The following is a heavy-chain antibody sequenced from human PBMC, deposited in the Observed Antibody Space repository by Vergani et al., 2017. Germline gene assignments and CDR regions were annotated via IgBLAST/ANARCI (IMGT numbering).Heavy chain of an antibody. CDR1: GGSFSGYY. Sequence: QVQLQQWGAGLLKPSETLSLTCAVYGGSFSGYYWSWIRQPPGKGLEWIGEINHSGSTNYNPSLKSRVTISVDTSKNQFSLKLCSVTAADTAVYYCARSGYYGSARRPGEVWGQGTMVTVSS. J-gene: IGHJ3*01. V-gene: IGHV4-34*01. D-gene: IGHD3-10*01. CDR2: INHSGST. CDR3: ARSGYYGSARRPGEV.